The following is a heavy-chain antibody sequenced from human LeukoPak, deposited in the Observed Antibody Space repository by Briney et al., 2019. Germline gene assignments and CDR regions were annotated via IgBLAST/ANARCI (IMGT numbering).Heavy chain of an antibody. Sequence: LSLTCTVSGGSISSGDYYWSWVRQAPGKGLEWVSAISGSGGSTYYADSVKGRFTISRDNSKNTLYLQMNSLRAEDTAVYYCAKDLRTTVTDDAFDIWGQGTMVTVSS. D-gene: IGHD4-17*01. CDR3: AKDLRTTVTDDAFDI. CDR2: ISGSGGST. CDR1: GGSISSGDYY. V-gene: IGHV3-23*01. J-gene: IGHJ3*02.